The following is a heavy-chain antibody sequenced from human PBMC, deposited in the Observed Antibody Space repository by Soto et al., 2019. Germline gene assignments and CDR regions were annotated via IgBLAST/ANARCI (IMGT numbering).Heavy chain of an antibody. Sequence: SETLSLKCPVAGGSRSSSGRYRDRNRQPPGKGREWIGYIYYSGSTYYNPSLKSRVTISVDTSKNQFSLKLSSVTAADTAVYYCARILGGDSNYELYFDYWGQGTLVTVSS. D-gene: IGHD4-4*01. CDR2: IYYSGST. CDR3: ARILGGDSNYELYFDY. CDR1: GGSRSSSGRY. J-gene: IGHJ4*02. V-gene: IGHV4-39*07.